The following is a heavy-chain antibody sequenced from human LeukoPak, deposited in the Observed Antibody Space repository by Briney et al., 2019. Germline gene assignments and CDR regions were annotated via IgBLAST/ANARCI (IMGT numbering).Heavy chain of an antibody. CDR1: GVIFSNFA. CDR2: IIPILDLA. CDR3: ATPSRTEDGDYGVC. D-gene: IGHD4-17*01. V-gene: IGHV1-69*04. J-gene: IGHJ4*02. Sequence: SVKVSCKASGVIFSNFAFNWVRQAPGHGLEWMGRIIPILDLAHYTQKFQGRLTITADKPSNTSYMELTSLTAEDTAVYYCATPSRTEDGDYGVCWGQGTLVTVSS.